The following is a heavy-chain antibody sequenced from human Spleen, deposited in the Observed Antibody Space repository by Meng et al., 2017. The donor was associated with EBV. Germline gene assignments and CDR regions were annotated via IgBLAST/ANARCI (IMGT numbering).Heavy chain of an antibody. V-gene: IGHV4-30-2*01. D-gene: IGHD1-26*01. CDR2: MLQSGST. Sequence: HLHRQASGSRLLQLSQTLSLTCAVSGGSIASIGYSWTWIRQPPGKGLEWIGYMLQSGSTYYSPSLKSRATISVDRSKNHLSLKLRSVTAADTAFYYCATIIVPATTMNYWGPGTLVTVSS. CDR3: ATIIVPATTMNY. J-gene: IGHJ4*02. CDR1: GGSIASIGYS.